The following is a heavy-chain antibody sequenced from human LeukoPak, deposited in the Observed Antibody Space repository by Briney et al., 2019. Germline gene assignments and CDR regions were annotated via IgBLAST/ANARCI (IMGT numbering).Heavy chain of an antibody. D-gene: IGHD3-22*01. Sequence: GGSLRLSCAASGFTFSSYAMSWVRQAPGKGLEWVSAISGSGGNTDCADSVKGRFTISRDNSKNTLYMQMISLRAEDTAVYYCARRRDSSDGKDFDYWGQGTLVTVSS. J-gene: IGHJ4*02. CDR1: GFTFSSYA. CDR3: ARRRDSSDGKDFDY. CDR2: ISGSGGNT. V-gene: IGHV3-23*01.